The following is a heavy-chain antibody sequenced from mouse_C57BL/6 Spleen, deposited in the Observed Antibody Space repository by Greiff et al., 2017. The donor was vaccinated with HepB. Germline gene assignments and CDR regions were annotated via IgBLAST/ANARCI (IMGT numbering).Heavy chain of an antibody. CDR2: ISDGGSYT. J-gene: IGHJ1*03. CDR1: GFTFSSYA. V-gene: IGHV5-4*01. D-gene: IGHD1-1*01. CDR3: ARDTTVEPRGWYFDV. Sequence: EVQLVESGGGLVKPGGSLKLSCAASGFTFSSYAMSWVRQTPEKRLEWVATISDGGSYTYYPDNVKGRFTISRDNAKNNLYLQMSHLKSEDTAMYYCARDTTVEPRGWYFDVWGTGTTVTVSS.